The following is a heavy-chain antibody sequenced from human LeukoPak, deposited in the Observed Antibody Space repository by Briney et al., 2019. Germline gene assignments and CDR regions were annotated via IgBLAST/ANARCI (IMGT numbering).Heavy chain of an antibody. J-gene: IGHJ4*02. Sequence: NTGGPLRLSCPASGFSFSAYYMHWVRQAPGQGLEWVSAISSSSSYIYYADSVKGRFTISRDNAENSVSLQMHGLRAGDTAVYFCARGEHKATITGLDSWGQGTLVTVSS. D-gene: IGHD5-24*01. CDR2: ISSSSSYI. CDR1: GFSFSAYY. V-gene: IGHV3-21*01. CDR3: ARGEHKATITGLDS.